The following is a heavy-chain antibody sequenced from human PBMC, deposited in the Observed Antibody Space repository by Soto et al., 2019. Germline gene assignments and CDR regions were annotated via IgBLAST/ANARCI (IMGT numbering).Heavy chain of an antibody. Sequence: QVQLQESGPGLVKHSETLSLTCTVSGGSISSYYWSWIRQPPGKGLEWIGYIYYSGSTNYNPSLKSRVTISVDTSKNQFSLKLSSVTAADTAVYYCARERTIAAAGYAWFDPWGQGTLVTVSS. CDR1: GGSISSYY. CDR3: ARERTIAAAGYAWFDP. CDR2: IYYSGST. D-gene: IGHD6-13*01. V-gene: IGHV4-59*01. J-gene: IGHJ5*02.